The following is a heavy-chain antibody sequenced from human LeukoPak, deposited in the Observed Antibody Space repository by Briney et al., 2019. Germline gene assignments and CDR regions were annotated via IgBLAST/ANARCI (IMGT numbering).Heavy chain of an antibody. D-gene: IGHD6-13*01. CDR1: GGSISSGTYY. CDR2: IYTSGST. Sequence: SETLSLICTVSGGSISSGTYYWSWIRQPAGKGLEWIGRIYTSGSTNYNPSLKSRVTISVDTSKNQFSLKLRSVTAADTAVYYCASARIAALGPYYWGQGTLVAVSS. CDR3: ASARIAALGPYY. V-gene: IGHV4-61*02. J-gene: IGHJ4*02.